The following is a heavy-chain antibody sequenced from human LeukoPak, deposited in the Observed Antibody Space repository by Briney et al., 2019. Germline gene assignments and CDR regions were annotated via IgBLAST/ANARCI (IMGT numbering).Heavy chain of an antibody. CDR1: GGSISSGSYY. CDR3: ARAHTYYDFWSGYWGEGFSAFDI. V-gene: IGHV4-61*02. CDR2: IYTSGST. D-gene: IGHD3-3*01. Sequence: SETLSLTCTVSGGSISSGSYYWSWIRQPAGKGLEWIGRIYTSGSTNYNPSLKSRVTISVDTSKNQFSLKLSSVTAADTAVYYCARAHTYYDFWSGYWGEGFSAFDIWGQGTMVTVSS. J-gene: IGHJ3*02.